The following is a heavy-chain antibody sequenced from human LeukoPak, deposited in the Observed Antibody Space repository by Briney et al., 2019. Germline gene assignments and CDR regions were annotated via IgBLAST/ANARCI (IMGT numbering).Heavy chain of an antibody. V-gene: IGHV5-51*01. CDR1: GYSFTSYW. D-gene: IGHD2-2*02. Sequence: GESLKISCKGSGYSFTSYWIGWVRQMPGKGLEWMGIIYPGDSDTRYSPSFQGQVTISADKSISTAYLQWSSLKASDTAMYYCARRLDCSSTSCYTEGAYNWFDPWGQGTLVTVSS. CDR2: IYPGDSDT. J-gene: IGHJ5*02. CDR3: ARRLDCSSTSCYTEGAYNWFDP.